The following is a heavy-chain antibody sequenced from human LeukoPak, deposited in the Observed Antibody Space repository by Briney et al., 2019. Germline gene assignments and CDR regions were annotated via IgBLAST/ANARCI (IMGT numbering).Heavy chain of an antibody. J-gene: IGHJ4*02. D-gene: IGHD5-24*01. CDR2: IQQDGSEK. V-gene: IGHV3-7*03. CDR3: ARVADGDKYGGRDY. Sequence: GGSLRLSCAASGFTFSKYWMSWVRQAPGKGLEWVANIQQDGSEKYYVDSVKGRFTISRDIARNSLYLQMNSLRAEDTAVYYCARVADGDKYGGRDYWGQGALVIVSS. CDR1: GFTFSKYW.